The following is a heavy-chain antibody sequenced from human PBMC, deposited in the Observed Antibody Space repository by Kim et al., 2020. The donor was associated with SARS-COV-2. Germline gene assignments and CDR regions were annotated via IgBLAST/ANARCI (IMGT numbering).Heavy chain of an antibody. CDR3: TKTYTAMVPY. CDR2: TT. V-gene: IGHV3-15*01. D-gene: IGHD5-18*01. J-gene: IGHJ4*02. Sequence: TTDYAAPVKGRFTISRDDSKNTLYLQMNSLKTEDTAVYYCTKTYTAMVPYWGQGTLVTVSS.